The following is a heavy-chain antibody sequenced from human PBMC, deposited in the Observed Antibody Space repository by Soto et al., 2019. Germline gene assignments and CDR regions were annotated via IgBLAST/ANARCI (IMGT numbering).Heavy chain of an antibody. CDR3: ARGRRIARGYCFDY. D-gene: IGHD3-10*01. Sequence: GGSLRLSCAASGFTFSSYAMHWVRQAPGKGLEYVSAISSNGGSTYYADSVKGRFTISRDNSKNTLYLQMGSLRAEDMAVYYCARGRRIARGYCFDYWGQGTLVTVSS. J-gene: IGHJ4*02. CDR2: ISSNGGST. CDR1: GFTFSSYA. V-gene: IGHV3-64*02.